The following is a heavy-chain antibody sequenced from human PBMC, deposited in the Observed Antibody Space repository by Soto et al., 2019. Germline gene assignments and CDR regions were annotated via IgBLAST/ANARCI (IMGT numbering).Heavy chain of an antibody. D-gene: IGHD5-18*01. V-gene: IGHV3-23*01. Sequence: EVQLWESGGDLVQPGGSLRLSCAASGFSISTSCMAWVRQPPGKGLEWVSAISPRASDTLYADSVKGRFTISRDNSQNTLFLQMTSLRADDTAVYYCAKAGYTFAYEWGQGALVTVSS. CDR3: AKAGYTFAYE. CDR1: GFSISTSC. J-gene: IGHJ4*02. CDR2: ISPRASDT.